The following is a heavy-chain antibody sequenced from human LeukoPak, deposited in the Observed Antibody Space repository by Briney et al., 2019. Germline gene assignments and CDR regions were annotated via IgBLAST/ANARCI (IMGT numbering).Heavy chain of an antibody. CDR3: ARGPFYDSSGSHH. CDR2: IYGGDST. CDR1: GFTVSSNY. Sequence: GGSLRLSCAASGFTVSSNYMSWVRQAPGKGLEWVSVIYGGDSTYYADSVKCRFTISRDNSKNTLYLQMDSLRAEDTAVYYCARGPFYDSSGSHHWGQGTMVTVSS. J-gene: IGHJ3*01. D-gene: IGHD3-22*01. V-gene: IGHV3-53*01.